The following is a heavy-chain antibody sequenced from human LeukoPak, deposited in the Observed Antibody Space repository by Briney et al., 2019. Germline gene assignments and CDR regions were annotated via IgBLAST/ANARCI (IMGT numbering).Heavy chain of an antibody. CDR1: GFTFGSYD. D-gene: IGHD2-21*01. Sequence: PGGSLRLSCTASGFTFGSYDMNWVRQAPGKGLEWVSTISTGSNYIYYAGSVKGRFTISRDNAKGSLYLQMSSLRAEDTAVYYCAKNVESKTLIRRSWFDPWGQGTLVTVSS. CDR3: AKNVESKTLIRRSWFDP. V-gene: IGHV3-21*01. J-gene: IGHJ5*02. CDR2: ISTGSNYI.